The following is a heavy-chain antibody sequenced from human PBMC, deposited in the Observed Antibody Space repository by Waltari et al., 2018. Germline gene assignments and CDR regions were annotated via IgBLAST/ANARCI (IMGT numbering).Heavy chain of an antibody. CDR3: AKGYYESGSFWAEFDS. V-gene: IGHV3-23*04. Sequence: EVHLVESGGGLVQPGGSLRLSCAATGFTFSAYAMTWVRQAPGKGREWVSAISRSTRTTFYADSVKGRFTLSEDSSKNTLYLQINSLRAEDTAMYYCAKGYYESGSFWAEFDSWGQGILVTVSS. J-gene: IGHJ4*02. D-gene: IGHD3-10*01. CDR1: GFTFSAYA. CDR2: ISRSTRTT.